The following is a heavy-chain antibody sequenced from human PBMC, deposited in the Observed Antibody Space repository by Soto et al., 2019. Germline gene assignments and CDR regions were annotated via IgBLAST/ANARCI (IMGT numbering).Heavy chain of an antibody. Sequence: QVQLVESGGGVVQPGRSLRLSCAASGFTFSSYGMHWVRQAPGKGLEWVAVISYDGSNKYYADSVKGRFTISRDNSKSTLYLQMNSLRAEDTAVYYCAKDREVWFGESPMDVWGQGTTVTVSS. D-gene: IGHD3-10*01. V-gene: IGHV3-30*18. CDR3: AKDREVWFGESPMDV. CDR1: GFTFSSYG. J-gene: IGHJ6*02. CDR2: ISYDGSNK.